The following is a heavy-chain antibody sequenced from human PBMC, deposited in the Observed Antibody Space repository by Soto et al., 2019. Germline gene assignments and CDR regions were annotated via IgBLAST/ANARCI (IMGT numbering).Heavy chain of an antibody. CDR3: AREGSYSAYNFAHGIQLGYFAY. Sequence: SETLSLTCTVSGGSINTFYWSWVRQPAGKGLEWIGRIFSSGSTSFNPSLESRVAMSVDTSKSHFSLNLSSVTAADMAVYYCAREGSYSAYNFAHGIQLGYFAYWGQGALVTVSS. D-gene: IGHD5-12*01. J-gene: IGHJ4*02. V-gene: IGHV4-4*07. CDR2: IFSSGST. CDR1: GGSINTFY.